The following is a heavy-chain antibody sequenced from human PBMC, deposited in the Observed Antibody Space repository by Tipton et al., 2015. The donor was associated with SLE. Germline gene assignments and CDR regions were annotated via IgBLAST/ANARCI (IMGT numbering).Heavy chain of an antibody. D-gene: IGHD2-2*01. J-gene: IGHJ6*02. CDR2: IWFDGSNK. CDR3: AKGLVPAAIGVYYYYGMNV. Sequence: SLRLSCAASGFTFSRYAMHWVRQAPGKGLEWVAVIWFDGSNKYYGDSVQGRFTISRGNSKNSVYLEMNSLRVEDTAVYYCAKGLVPAAIGVYYYYGMNVWGQGTAVTVSS. CDR1: GFTFSRYA. V-gene: IGHV3-33*06.